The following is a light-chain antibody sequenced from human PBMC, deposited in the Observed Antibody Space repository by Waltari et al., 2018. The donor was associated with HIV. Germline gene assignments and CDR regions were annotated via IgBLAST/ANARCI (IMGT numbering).Light chain of an antibody. CDR3: CSYAGSGLV. V-gene: IGLV2-23*02. J-gene: IGLJ1*01. CDR2: EVS. Sequence: QSALTQPDSVSGSPGQSITISCTGTSSDVGSYNLVSWYQQHPGKAPKLMIYEVSKRPSGVSNRFSGSKSGNTASLTISGLQAEDEADYYCCSYAGSGLVFGTGTKVTVL. CDR1: SSDVGSYNL.